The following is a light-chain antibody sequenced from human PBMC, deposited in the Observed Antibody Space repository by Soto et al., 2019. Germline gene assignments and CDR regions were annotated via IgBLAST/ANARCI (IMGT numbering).Light chain of an antibody. CDR1: QSVLYSSNNKNY. J-gene: IGKJ2*01. CDR2: WAS. Sequence: DFVMTQSPDSLAVSLGERATINCKSSQSVLYSSNNKNYLAWYQQKPGQPPKLLIYWASTRESGVPDRFSGSGSGTDFTLTISSLQAEDVAVYYCQQYYRTLYTFGQGTKLEIE. CDR3: QQYYRTLYT. V-gene: IGKV4-1*01.